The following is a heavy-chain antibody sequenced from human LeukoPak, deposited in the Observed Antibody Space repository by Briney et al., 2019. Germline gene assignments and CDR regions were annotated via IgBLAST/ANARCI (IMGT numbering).Heavy chain of an antibody. CDR3: ARDMGWYYDSRPLFDY. V-gene: IGHV1-69*04. Sequence: SVKVSCKASGGTFSSYAISWVRQAPGQGLEWMGRIIPILGIANYARKFQGRVTITADKSTSTAYMELRSLRSDDTAVYYCARDMGWYYDSRPLFDYWGQGTLVTVSS. D-gene: IGHD3-22*01. CDR1: GGTFSSYA. CDR2: IIPILGIA. J-gene: IGHJ4*02.